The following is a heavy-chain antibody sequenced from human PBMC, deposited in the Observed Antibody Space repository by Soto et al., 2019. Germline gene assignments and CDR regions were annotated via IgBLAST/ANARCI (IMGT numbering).Heavy chain of an antibody. CDR3: ARTLSGDNVDY. Sequence: QVQLVQSGAEVKKPGASVKVSCKASGYTFTSYDINWVRQATGQGLEWMGWMNPNSGNTGYAQKCQGRDSMTSNNSITTDYKELSRLRSEATAVYYCARTLSGDNVDYWGQGTLVTVSS. V-gene: IGHV1-8*01. D-gene: IGHD4-17*01. CDR2: MNPNSGNT. J-gene: IGHJ4*02. CDR1: GYTFTSYD.